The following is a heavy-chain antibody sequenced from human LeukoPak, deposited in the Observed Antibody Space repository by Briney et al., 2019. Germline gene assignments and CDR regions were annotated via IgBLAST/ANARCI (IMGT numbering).Heavy chain of an antibody. Sequence: GGSLRLSCAASGFTFSSYAMHWVRQAPGKGLEWVAVISYDGSNKYYADYVKGRFTISRDNSKNTLYLQMNSLRAEDTAVYYCARDGHCSSTSCYPDYWGQGTLVTVSS. CDR2: ISYDGSNK. CDR1: GFTFSSYA. CDR3: ARDGHCSSTSCYPDY. J-gene: IGHJ4*02. D-gene: IGHD2-2*01. V-gene: IGHV3-30-3*01.